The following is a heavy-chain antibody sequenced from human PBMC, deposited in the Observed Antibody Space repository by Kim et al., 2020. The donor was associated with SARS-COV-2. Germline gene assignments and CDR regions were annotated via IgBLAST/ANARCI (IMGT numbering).Heavy chain of an antibody. V-gene: IGHV3-33*01. D-gene: IGHD5-12*01. CDR1: GFTFSSYG. CDR2: IWYDGSNK. CDR3: ARGDRDGYNLEDY. J-gene: IGHJ4*02. Sequence: GGSLRLSCAASGFTFSSYGMHWVRQAPGKGLEWVAVIWYDGSNKYYADSVKGRFTISRDNSKNTLYLQMNSLRAEDTAVYYCARGDRDGYNLEDYWGQGTLVTVSS.